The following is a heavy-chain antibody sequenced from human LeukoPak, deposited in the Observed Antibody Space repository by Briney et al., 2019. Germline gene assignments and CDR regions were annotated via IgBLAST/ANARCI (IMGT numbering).Heavy chain of an antibody. CDR2: ISYDGSNK. CDR1: GFTFSSYA. CDR3: ARDRYRWELLAAFDI. Sequence: SGGSLRLSCAASGFTFSSYAMYWVRQAPGKGLEWVAVISYDGSNKYYADSVKGRFTISRDNSKDTLYLQMNSLRAEDTAVYYCARDRYRWELLAAFDIWGQGQWSPSLQ. D-gene: IGHD1-26*01. V-gene: IGHV3-30-3*01. J-gene: IGHJ3*02.